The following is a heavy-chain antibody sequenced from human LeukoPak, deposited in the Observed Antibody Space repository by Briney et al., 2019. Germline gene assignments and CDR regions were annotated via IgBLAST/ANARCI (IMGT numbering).Heavy chain of an antibody. CDR3: ATDPGYGNDY. D-gene: IGHD5-18*01. CDR1: GGSISSYY. V-gene: IGHV4-59*01. Sequence: SETLSLTCTVSGGSISSYYWSWIRQPPGKGLEWIGYIYYSGSTNYNPSLKSRVTISVDTSKNQFSLKLSSVTAADTAVYYCATDPGYGNDYWGQGTLVTVSS. CDR2: IYYSGST. J-gene: IGHJ4*02.